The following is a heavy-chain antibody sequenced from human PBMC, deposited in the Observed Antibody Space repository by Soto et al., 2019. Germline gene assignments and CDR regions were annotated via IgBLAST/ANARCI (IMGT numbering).Heavy chain of an antibody. CDR1: GFTFSSYA. J-gene: IGHJ6*02. Sequence: GGSLRLSCAASGFTFSSYAMSWVRQAPGKGLEWVSAISGSGGSTYYADSVKGRFTISRDNSKNTLYLQMNSLRAEDTAVYYCAKDLNSSGWYGVWGRYVWGQGTTVTVSS. CDR3: AKDLNSSGWYGVWGRYV. D-gene: IGHD6-19*01. V-gene: IGHV3-23*01. CDR2: ISGSGGST.